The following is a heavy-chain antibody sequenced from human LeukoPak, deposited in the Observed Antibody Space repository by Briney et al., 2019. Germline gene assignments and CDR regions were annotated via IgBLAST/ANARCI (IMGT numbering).Heavy chain of an antibody. CDR2: ISYDGSNK. D-gene: IGHD1-26*01. V-gene: IGHV3-30*18. CDR3: AKDEVGTFDP. CDR1: GFTFSNYG. J-gene: IGHJ5*02. Sequence: GGSLRLSCAASGFTFSNYGMHWVRQAPGKGLEGVAVISYDGSNKYYADSVKGRFTISRDNSKNTLYLQMNSLRAEDTAVYYCAKDEVGTFDPWGQGTLVTVSS.